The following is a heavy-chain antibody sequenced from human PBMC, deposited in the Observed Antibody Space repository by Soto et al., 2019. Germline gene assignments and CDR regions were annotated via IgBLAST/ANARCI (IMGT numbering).Heavy chain of an antibody. J-gene: IGHJ4*02. CDR3: ARALFYSDSDGYYFEFDY. Sequence: SGPTLVNPTETLTLTCSVSGFSLSNTRMGVSWIRQPPGKALEWLAHIISNDEKSYSTSLKSRLTISKDTSKSQVVLSMTNMDPVDTATYYCARALFYSDSDGYYFEFDYWGQGTLVTVSS. V-gene: IGHV2-26*01. CDR2: IISNDEK. D-gene: IGHD3-22*01. CDR1: GFSLSNTRMG.